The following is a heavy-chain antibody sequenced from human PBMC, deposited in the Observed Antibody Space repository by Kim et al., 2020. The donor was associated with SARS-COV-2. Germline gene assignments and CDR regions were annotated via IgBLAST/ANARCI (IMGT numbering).Heavy chain of an antibody. Sequence: SGPTLVNPTQPLTLTCTCSGFLVTSSGVGVGWIRQPPGKALEWLALIYWDDDSRYSPSLKNRLTITKDTSKNQVLLTVTNVDPVDTATYYCAHRSSLKGVFDIWGQGTMVTVSS. V-gene: IGHV2-5*02. CDR1: GFLVTSSGVG. J-gene: IGHJ3*02. CDR2: IYWDDDS. D-gene: IGHD2-8*01. CDR3: AHRSSLKGVFDI.